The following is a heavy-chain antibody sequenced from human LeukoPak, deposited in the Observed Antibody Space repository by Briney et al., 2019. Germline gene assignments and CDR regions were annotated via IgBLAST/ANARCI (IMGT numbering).Heavy chain of an antibody. CDR3: ARDSGSMYFDY. J-gene: IGHJ4*02. V-gene: IGHV3-53*01. Sequence: GGSLRLSCAASGFIVSSNYMSWVRQAPGKGLKWVSVIYSGGSTYYADSVKGRFTIPRDNSKNTLYLQMNSLRAEDTAVYYCARDSGSMYFDYWGQGTLVTVSS. D-gene: IGHD3-22*01. CDR2: IYSGGST. CDR1: GFIVSSNY.